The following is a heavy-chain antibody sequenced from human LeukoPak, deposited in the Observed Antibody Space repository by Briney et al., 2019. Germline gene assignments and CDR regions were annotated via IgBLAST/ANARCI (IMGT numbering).Heavy chain of an antibody. V-gene: IGHV4-39*01. J-gene: IGHJ4*02. D-gene: IGHD3-16*02. CDR1: GGSISSSSYY. CDR3: ARQYLGELSLIDY. Sequence: PSETLSLTCTVSGGSISSSSYYWGWIRQPPGKGLEWIGSIYYSGSTYYNSSLKSRVTISVDTSKNQFSLKLSSVTAADTAVYYCARQYLGELSLIDYWGQGTLVTVSS. CDR2: IYYSGST.